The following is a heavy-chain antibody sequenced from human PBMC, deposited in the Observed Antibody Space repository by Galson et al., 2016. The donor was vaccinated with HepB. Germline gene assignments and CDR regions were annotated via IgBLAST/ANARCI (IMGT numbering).Heavy chain of an antibody. CDR2: ISSGSSNI. CDR3: ARGLEYADY. Sequence: SLRLSCAASGFTFSTYSMNWLRQAPGKGLEWVSHISSGSSNIYYADSVKGRFTVSRDNANSSLYLQMNSLRGDDTAVYFCARGLEYADYWGQGSLVTVSS. D-gene: IGHD1-1*01. CDR1: GFTFSTYS. J-gene: IGHJ4*02. V-gene: IGHV3-48*04.